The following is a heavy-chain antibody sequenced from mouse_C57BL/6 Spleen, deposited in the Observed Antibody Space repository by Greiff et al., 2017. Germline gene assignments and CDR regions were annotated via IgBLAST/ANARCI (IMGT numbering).Heavy chain of an antibody. CDR2: IDPSDSYT. Sequence: VQLQQPGAELVRPGTSVKLSCKASGYTFTSYWMHWVKQRPGQGLEWIGVIDPSDSYTNYNQKFKGKATLTVDTSSSTAYMQLSSLTSEDSAVYYCARGGSSYVDAYWGQGTLVTVSA. D-gene: IGHD1-1*01. CDR3: ARGGSSYVDAY. V-gene: IGHV1-59*01. J-gene: IGHJ3*01. CDR1: GYTFTSYW.